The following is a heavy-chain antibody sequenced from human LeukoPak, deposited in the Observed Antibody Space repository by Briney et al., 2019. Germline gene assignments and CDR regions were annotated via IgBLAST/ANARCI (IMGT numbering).Heavy chain of an antibody. CDR1: GGSISSSNW. Sequence: SETLSLTCAVSGGSISSSNWWSWVRQPPGKGLEWIGEIYHSGSTNYNPSLKSRVTISVDKSKNQFSLKLSSVTAADTAVYYCARDHDYYDSSGYSPYWYFDLWGRGTLVTVSS. J-gene: IGHJ2*01. V-gene: IGHV4-4*02. CDR2: IYHSGST. D-gene: IGHD3-22*01. CDR3: ARDHDYYDSSGYSPYWYFDL.